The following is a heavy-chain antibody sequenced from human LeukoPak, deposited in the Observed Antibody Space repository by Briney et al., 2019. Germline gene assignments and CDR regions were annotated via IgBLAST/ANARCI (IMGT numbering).Heavy chain of an antibody. V-gene: IGHV3-23*01. J-gene: IGHJ4*02. CDR1: GFSVSSFG. CDR2: ISVNGETT. D-gene: IGHD6-19*01. Sequence: GGSLRLSCAVSGFSVSSFGMSWVRQAPGKGLEWISAISVNGETTWYADSVRGRFIISRDNSKNTLYLQLSSLRAEDTAVYYCAQGFSSGWYPYWGQGSLASVSS. CDR3: AQGFSSGWYPY.